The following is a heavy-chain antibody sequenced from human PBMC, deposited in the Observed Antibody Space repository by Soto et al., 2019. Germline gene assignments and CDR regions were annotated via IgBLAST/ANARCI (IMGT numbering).Heavy chain of an antibody. CDR3: AKSVEGDYYYYGMDV. CDR2: ISGSGGST. CDR1: GFTFSSYA. Sequence: PGGSLRLSCAASGFTFSSYAMSWVRQAPGKGVEWVSAISGSGGSTYYADSVKGRFTISRDNSKNTLYLQMNSLRAEDTAVYYCAKSVEGDYYYYGMDVWGQGTTVTVSS. J-gene: IGHJ6*02. V-gene: IGHV3-23*01.